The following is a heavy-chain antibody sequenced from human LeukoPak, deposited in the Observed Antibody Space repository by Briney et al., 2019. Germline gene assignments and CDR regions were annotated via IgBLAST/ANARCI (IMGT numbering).Heavy chain of an antibody. J-gene: IGHJ4*02. Sequence: SVKVSCKASGGTFSSYAISWVRQAPGQGLELMGRIIPIFGTANYAQKFQGRVTITTDESTSTAYMELSSLRSEDTAVYYCARVTAMVADYWGQGTLVTVSS. CDR3: ARVTAMVADY. CDR1: GGTFSSYA. CDR2: IIPIFGTA. V-gene: IGHV1-69*05. D-gene: IGHD5-18*01.